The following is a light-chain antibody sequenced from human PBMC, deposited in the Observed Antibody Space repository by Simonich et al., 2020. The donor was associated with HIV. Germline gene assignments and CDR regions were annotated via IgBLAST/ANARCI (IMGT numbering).Light chain of an antibody. J-gene: IGLJ3*02. CDR2: DSS. Sequence: LTQPHSVSESPGKTVTISCTGNSSDVCVYNYVSWYQQPPGQAPKLIIYDSSLRPAGVSNRFSCSKSGNTASLTISVLQAEDDSDYYCTSHTSISTWVFGGGTKLTVL. V-gene: IGLV2-14*01. CDR3: TSHTSISTWV. CDR1: SSDVCVYNY.